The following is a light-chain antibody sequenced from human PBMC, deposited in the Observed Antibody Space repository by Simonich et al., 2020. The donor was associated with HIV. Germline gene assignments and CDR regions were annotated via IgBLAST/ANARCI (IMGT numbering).Light chain of an antibody. CDR1: SIDFVGYNS. Sequence: QSALTQPASVSGSPGQSITISCHGTSIDFVGYNSVSWYQQHPGKAPKLRIYVVTNRPSGFSNRFSGSKSGNTASRTISGLQAEDEADYYCSSYTSSSTWVFGGGTKLTVL. CDR3: SSYTSSSTWV. J-gene: IGLJ3*02. V-gene: IGLV2-14*03. CDR2: VVT.